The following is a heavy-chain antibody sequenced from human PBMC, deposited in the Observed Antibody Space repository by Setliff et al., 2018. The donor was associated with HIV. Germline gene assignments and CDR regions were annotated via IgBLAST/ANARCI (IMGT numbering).Heavy chain of an antibody. CDR3: ARDSGMAVVGTWRRLDP. V-gene: IGHV1-18*01. CDR1: GYTFLNYG. Sequence: GASVKVSCKASGYTFLNYGISWVRQTPGRGLEWMAWINVGNGNTKTARKFQGRVALTTDTSTSTAHMELRNLGSDDTAVYYCARDSGMAVVGTWRRLDPWGQGTLVTVSS. D-gene: IGHD6-19*01. CDR2: INVGNGNT. J-gene: IGHJ5*02.